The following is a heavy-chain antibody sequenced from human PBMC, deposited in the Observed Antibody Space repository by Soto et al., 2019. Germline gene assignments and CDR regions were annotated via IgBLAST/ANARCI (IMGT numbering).Heavy chain of an antibody. CDR1: GGTFSSYT. Sequence: SVKVSCKASGGTFSSYTISWVRQAPGQGLEWMGRIIPILGIANYAQKFQGRVTITADKSTSTAYMELSSLRSEDTAVYYCASSPRVLRFLEWLRRFDPWGQGTLVTVSS. D-gene: IGHD3-3*01. CDR3: ASSPRVLRFLEWLRRFDP. J-gene: IGHJ5*02. CDR2: IIPILGIA. V-gene: IGHV1-69*02.